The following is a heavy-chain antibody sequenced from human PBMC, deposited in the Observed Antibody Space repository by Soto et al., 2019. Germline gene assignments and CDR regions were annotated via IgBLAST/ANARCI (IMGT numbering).Heavy chain of an antibody. V-gene: IGHV1-8*01. J-gene: IGHJ4*02. CDR2: MNPNNNNT. CDR1: GYTFTSYD. CDR3: ARGPHPYFNDY. D-gene: IGHD2-8*01. Sequence: QVQLVQSGAEVKKPGASVKVSCKASGYTFTSYDINWVRQATGQGLEWMGWMNPNNNNTGYAQKFQGRVTMTRNTSISTAYLALSSLGSEDTAVYYCARGPHPYFNDYGGQGTLVTVSS.